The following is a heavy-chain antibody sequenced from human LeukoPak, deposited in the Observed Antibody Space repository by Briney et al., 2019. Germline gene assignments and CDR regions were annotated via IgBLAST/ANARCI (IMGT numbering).Heavy chain of an antibody. D-gene: IGHD5-24*01. CDR2: VYYDGST. CDR3: ARPHGDGYSYYFDY. V-gene: IGHV4-59*08. J-gene: IGHJ4*02. Sequence: SETLSLTCTVSDGSISSHCWSWIRQPPGKGLEWIGYVYYDGSTNYNPSLKSRVTISVDTSKNQFSLKLSSVTAADTAVYYCARPHGDGYSYYFDYWGQGTLVTVSS. CDR1: DGSISSHC.